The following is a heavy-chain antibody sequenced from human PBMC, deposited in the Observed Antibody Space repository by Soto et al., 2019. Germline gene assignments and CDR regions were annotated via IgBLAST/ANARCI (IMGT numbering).Heavy chain of an antibody. CDR3: TRPSSVVVAPYNWFDP. CDR1: GFTFSGSA. J-gene: IGHJ5*02. CDR2: IRSKANSYAT. D-gene: IGHD2-15*01. V-gene: IGHV3-73*01. Sequence: GGSLRLSCAASGFTFSGSAMHWVRQASGKGLEWVGRIRSKANSYATAYAASVKGRFTISRDDSKNTAYLQMNSLKTEDTAVYYCTRPSSVVVAPYNWFDPWGQGTLVTVSS.